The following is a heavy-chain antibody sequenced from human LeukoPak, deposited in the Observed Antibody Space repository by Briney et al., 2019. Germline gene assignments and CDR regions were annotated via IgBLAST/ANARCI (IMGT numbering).Heavy chain of an antibody. CDR3: ARGARGARNYYYYMDV. CDR1: GGSFSGYY. CDR2: INHSGST. D-gene: IGHD1-26*01. Sequence: SETLSLTCAVYGGSFSGYYCSWIRQPPGKGLEWIGEINHSGSTNYNPSLKSRVTISVDTSKNQFSLKLSSVTAADTAVYYCARGARGARNYYYYMDVWGKGTTVTVSS. J-gene: IGHJ6*03. V-gene: IGHV4-34*01.